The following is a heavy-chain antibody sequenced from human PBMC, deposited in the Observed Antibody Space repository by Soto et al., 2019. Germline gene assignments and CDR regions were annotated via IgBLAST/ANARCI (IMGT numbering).Heavy chain of an antibody. CDR1: GFTFSRYP. CDR2: ISYDGSET. D-gene: IGHD1-1*01. J-gene: IGHJ4*02. Sequence: VQLVESGGGVVQPGRSLRLSCAASGFTFSRYPMHWARQAPGKGLEWVAVISYDGSETYYADSVKGRHTISRDDSNSALYLQMNGLTPADTAVYYCVRGGREGYNNVLYWGQGTLVIVSS. V-gene: IGHV3-30*04. CDR3: VRGGREGYNNVLY.